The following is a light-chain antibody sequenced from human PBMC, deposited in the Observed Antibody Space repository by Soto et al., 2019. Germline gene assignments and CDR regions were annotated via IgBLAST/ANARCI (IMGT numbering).Light chain of an antibody. Sequence: IQMTPSPSSLSASVGDRVTITCRASQPISSWLAWYHQKPGKAPKLLIYDASNLESGVPSRFSGSGSGTEFTLTISSLQPEDFGIYYCQQYENYWTFGQGTKVDIK. CDR2: DAS. V-gene: IGKV1-5*01. CDR3: QQYENYWT. J-gene: IGKJ1*01. CDR1: QPISSW.